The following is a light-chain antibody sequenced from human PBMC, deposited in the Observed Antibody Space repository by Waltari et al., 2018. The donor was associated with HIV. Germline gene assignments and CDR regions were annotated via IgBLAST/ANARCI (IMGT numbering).Light chain of an antibody. CDR2: SYS. V-gene: IGLV1-40*01. J-gene: IGLJ2*01. CDR1: RSNIGAGYF. Sequence: QSALTQPPSVSGAPGQRVTISCTGNRSNIGAGYFVHWYQHLPGTAPKLLVYSYSTRPSGVPDRVSGSKSGTSASLVITGLQAEDEADYYCQSYDSSLRASVFGGGTKLTVL. CDR3: QSYDSSLRASV.